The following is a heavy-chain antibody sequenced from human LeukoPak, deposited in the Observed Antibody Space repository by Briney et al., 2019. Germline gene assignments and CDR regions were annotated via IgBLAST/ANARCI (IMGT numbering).Heavy chain of an antibody. V-gene: IGHV3-30*02. D-gene: IGHD5-24*01. CDR3: ARDGGRGGYLFFDY. CDR2: IRYDGSNK. J-gene: IGHJ4*02. CDR1: GFTFSSYG. Sequence: PGGSLRLSCSASGFTFSSYGMHWVRQAPGKGLEWVAFIRYDGSNKYYADSVKGRFTISRDNSKNTLYLQMNSLRAEDTAVYYCARDGGRGGYLFFDYWGQGTLVTVSS.